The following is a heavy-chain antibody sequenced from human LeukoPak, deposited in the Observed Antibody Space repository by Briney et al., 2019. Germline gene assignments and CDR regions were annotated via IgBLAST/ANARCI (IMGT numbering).Heavy chain of an antibody. Sequence: ASVKVSCKTSGYTITGYHMHWVRQAPGQGLEWMGRIIPILGIANYAQKFQGRVTITADKSTSTAYMELSSLRSEDTAVYYCARDSTIFGVATWDYWGQGTLVTVSS. V-gene: IGHV1-69*04. CDR1: GYTITGYH. CDR2: IIPILGIA. CDR3: ARDSTIFGVATWDY. D-gene: IGHD3-3*01. J-gene: IGHJ4*02.